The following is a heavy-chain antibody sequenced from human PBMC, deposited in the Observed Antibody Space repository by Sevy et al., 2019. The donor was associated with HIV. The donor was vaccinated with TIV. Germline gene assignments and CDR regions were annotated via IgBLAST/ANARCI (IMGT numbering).Heavy chain of an antibody. V-gene: IGHV3-66*02. Sequence: GGSLRLSCAISGFTVNDKYIIWVRQAPGKGLEWVSVIFSSGSTYYADSAKGRFTISRDNSKNTVYLQMNSLRAEDTAVYYCVSLFLSYRSGWSYFHYWGQGTLVTVSS. CDR1: GFTVNDKY. J-gene: IGHJ4*02. CDR3: VSLFLSYRSGWSYFHY. CDR2: IFSSGST. D-gene: IGHD6-19*01.